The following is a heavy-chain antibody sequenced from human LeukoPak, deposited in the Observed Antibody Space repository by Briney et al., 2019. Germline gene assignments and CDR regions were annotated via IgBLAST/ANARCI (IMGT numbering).Heavy chain of an antibody. CDR1: GYSIRSVYY. J-gene: IGHJ4*02. V-gene: IGHV4-38-2*02. Sequence: SETVSLKCTVSGYSIRSVYYWGWIRQSPGKGLEWIGNIYQTGNNYYNPSLRVRVTISMDTTWNQFSLKLSAVTAADTAVYFCVRDRWWELYYFDYWGQGTLVTVPS. D-gene: IGHD2-15*01. CDR2: IYQTGNN. CDR3: VRDRWWELYYFDY.